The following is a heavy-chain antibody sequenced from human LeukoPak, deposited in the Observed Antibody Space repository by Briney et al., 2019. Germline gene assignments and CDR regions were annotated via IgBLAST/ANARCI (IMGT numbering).Heavy chain of an antibody. D-gene: IGHD6-13*01. CDR2: IKQDGSEK. CDR1: GFIFSSYW. Sequence: GGSLRLSCAASGFIFSSYWMSWVRQAPGKGLEWVANIKQDGSEKYYVDSVKGRFTISRDNAKYSLYLQMNSLRADDTAVYYCVRAIAAAASYWGQGTLVTVSS. V-gene: IGHV3-7*03. CDR3: VRAIAAAASY. J-gene: IGHJ4*02.